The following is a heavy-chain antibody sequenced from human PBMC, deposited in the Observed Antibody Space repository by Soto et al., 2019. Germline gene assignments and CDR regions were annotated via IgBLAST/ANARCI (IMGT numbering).Heavy chain of an antibody. V-gene: IGHV4-4*07. CDR3: ASTNWGTTVRTRGAFDI. Sequence: DTLSLTCTVSGGSISSYYWSWIRQPAGKGLEWIGRIYTSGSTNYNPSLKSRVTMSVDTSKNQFSLKLSSVTAADTAVYYCASTNWGTTVRTRGAFDIWGQGTMVTVSS. CDR2: IYTSGST. D-gene: IGHD4-17*01. CDR1: GGSISSYY. J-gene: IGHJ3*02.